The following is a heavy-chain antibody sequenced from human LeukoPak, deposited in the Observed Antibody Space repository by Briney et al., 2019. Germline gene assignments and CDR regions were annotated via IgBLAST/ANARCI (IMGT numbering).Heavy chain of an antibody. CDR3: ARVFREVWSGENFDY. D-gene: IGHD3-3*01. J-gene: IGHJ4*02. Sequence: SETLSLTCTVSGGSISSYYWSWIRQPPGKGLEWIGYIYYSGSTNYNPSLKSRVTISADTSKNQFSLKLSSVTAADTAVYYCARVFREVWSGENFDYWGQGTLVTVSS. V-gene: IGHV4-59*01. CDR2: IYYSGST. CDR1: GGSISSYY.